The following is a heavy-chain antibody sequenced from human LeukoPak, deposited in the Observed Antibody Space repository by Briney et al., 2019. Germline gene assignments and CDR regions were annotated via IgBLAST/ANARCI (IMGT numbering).Heavy chain of an antibody. CDR1: GSSISSGIYF. CDR2: ISYSGST. CDR3: ARHGGGYDSSGLDAFDI. V-gene: IGHV4-39*01. Sequence: SETLSLTCTVSGSSISSGIYFWGCLRQPPGKGLEWIATISYSGSTYYNPSLKSRVTISVETSKNQFSLKLSSVTAADTAVYYCARHGGGYDSSGLDAFDIWGQGTMVTVSS. J-gene: IGHJ3*02. D-gene: IGHD5-12*01.